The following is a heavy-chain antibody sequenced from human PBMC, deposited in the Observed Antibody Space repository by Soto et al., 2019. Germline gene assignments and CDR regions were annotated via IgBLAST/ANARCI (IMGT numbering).Heavy chain of an antibody. CDR1: GFTFSSYS. D-gene: IGHD6-19*01. CDR3: ARGSIAVAGPKEAFDI. CDR2: ISSSSSYI. V-gene: IGHV3-21*01. J-gene: IGHJ3*02. Sequence: PGGSLRLSCAASGFTFSSYSMNWVRQAPGKGLEWVSSISSSSSYIYYADSVKGRFTISRDNAKNSLYLQMNSLRAEDTAVYYCARGSIAVAGPKEAFDIWGQGTMVTVSS.